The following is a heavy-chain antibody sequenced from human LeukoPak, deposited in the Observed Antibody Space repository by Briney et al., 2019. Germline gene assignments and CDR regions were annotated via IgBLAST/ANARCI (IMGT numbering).Heavy chain of an antibody. CDR3: AREAWVDYYGSGSYGNYFDY. D-gene: IGHD3-10*01. CDR2: ISSSSSYI. CDR1: GFTFSSYA. Sequence: GGSLRLSCAASGFTFSSYAMSWVRQAPGKGLEWVSSISSSSSYIYYADSVKGRFTISRDNAKNSLYLQMNSLRAEDTAVYYCAREAWVDYYGSGSYGNYFDYWGQGTLVTVSS. V-gene: IGHV3-21*01. J-gene: IGHJ4*02.